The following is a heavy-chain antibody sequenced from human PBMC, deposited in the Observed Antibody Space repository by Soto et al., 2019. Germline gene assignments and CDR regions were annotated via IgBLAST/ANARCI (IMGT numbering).Heavy chain of an antibody. CDR1: GYTFTGYY. CDR3: ARGRFLEWLLGWLEP. V-gene: IGHV1-2*02. CDR2: INPNSGGT. Sequence: ASVKVSCKASGYTFTGYYMHWVRQAPGQGLEWMGWINPNSGGTNYAQKFQGRVTMTRDTSISTAYMELSRLRSDDTAVYYCARGRFLEWLLGWLEPWGQGTLVTVSS. D-gene: IGHD3-3*01. J-gene: IGHJ5*02.